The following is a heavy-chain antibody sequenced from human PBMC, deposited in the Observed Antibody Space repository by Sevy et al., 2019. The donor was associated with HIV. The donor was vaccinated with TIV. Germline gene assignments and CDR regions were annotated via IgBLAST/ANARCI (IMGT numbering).Heavy chain of an antibody. CDR3: AIKITMIRGYQGPFDY. J-gene: IGHJ4*02. Sequence: GGSLRLSCADSGFTFSNYAMAWVRQAPGKGLEWVSAISVSGDFTYYADSVRGRFTVSIDKSKNTLFLQMNSLRAEDTAVYYCAIKITMIRGYQGPFDYWGQGTLVTVSS. CDR1: GFTFSNYA. D-gene: IGHD3-10*01. CDR2: ISVSGDFT. V-gene: IGHV3-23*01.